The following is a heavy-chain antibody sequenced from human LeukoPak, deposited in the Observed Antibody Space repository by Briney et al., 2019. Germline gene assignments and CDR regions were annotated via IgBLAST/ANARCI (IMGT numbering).Heavy chain of an antibody. CDR1: GFTFSSYW. V-gene: IGHV3-7*01. J-gene: IGHJ5*02. CDR3: ARDTIVVVPADTNLAGWFDP. Sequence: GGSLRLSCAASGFTFSSYWMSWVRQAPGKGLEWVANIKQDGSEKYYVDSVKGRFTISRDNAKNSLYLQMNSLRAEDTAVYYCARDTIVVVPADTNLAGWFDPWGQGTLVTVSS. CDR2: IKQDGSEK. D-gene: IGHD2-2*01.